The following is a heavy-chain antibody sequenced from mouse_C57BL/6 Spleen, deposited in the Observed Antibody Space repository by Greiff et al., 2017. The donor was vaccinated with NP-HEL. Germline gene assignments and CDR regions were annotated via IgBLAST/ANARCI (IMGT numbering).Heavy chain of an antibody. V-gene: IGHV1-52*01. CDR3: ARHYGREYYFDY. CDR2: IDPSDSET. J-gene: IGHJ2*01. D-gene: IGHD1-1*01. Sequence: QVQLKQPGAELVRPGSSVKLSCKASGYTFTSYWMHWVKQRPIQGLEWIGNIDPSDSETHYNQKFKDKATLTVDKSSSTAYMQLSSLTSEDSAVYYCARHYGREYYFDYWGQGTTLTVSS. CDR1: GYTFTSYW.